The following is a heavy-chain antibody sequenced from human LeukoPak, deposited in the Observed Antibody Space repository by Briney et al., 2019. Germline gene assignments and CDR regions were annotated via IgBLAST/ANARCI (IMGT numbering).Heavy chain of an antibody. J-gene: IGHJ5*02. D-gene: IGHD3-9*01. CDR1: GGSISNDGYY. Sequence: PSETLSLTCNVSGGSISNDGYYWSWIRQHPGKGLEWLGYIYYSGSTYYNPSLKSRVTLSVDTSKSQFCLRLSSVTAADTAVYYCARDLTGDQFFDRCGQGTLVTVSS. CDR3: ARDLTGDQFFDR. CDR2: IYYSGST. V-gene: IGHV4-31*03.